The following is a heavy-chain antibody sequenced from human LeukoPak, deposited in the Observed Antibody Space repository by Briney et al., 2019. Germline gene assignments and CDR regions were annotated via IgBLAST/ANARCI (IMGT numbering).Heavy chain of an antibody. CDR2: IREERGQE. J-gene: IGHJ5*02. CDR1: GFTFSSYA. D-gene: IGHD5-18*01. CDR3: ASLDTAKQPLANH. V-gene: IGHV3-7*03. Sequence: PGGSLRLSCAASGFTFSSYAVSWVRQAPGKGLEWVANIREERGQEYYVDSVKGRFTISKNSAKNSLYLQMNTLRVEDTAMYYCASLDTAKQPLANHWGQGTLVTVSS.